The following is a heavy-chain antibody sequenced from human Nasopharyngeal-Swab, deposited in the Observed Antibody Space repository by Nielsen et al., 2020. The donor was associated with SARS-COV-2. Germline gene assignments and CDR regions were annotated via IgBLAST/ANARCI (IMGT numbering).Heavy chain of an antibody. D-gene: IGHD3-10*01. J-gene: IGHJ5*01. CDR1: GYTFSSAW. CDR3: ARRVSGRPWFDS. Sequence: GESLKISCTASGYTFSSAWIGWVRQMPGKGLEWLGIIYPGDSDTRYSPAFQGQATISADSSTTTAYLHWSSLQASDTAMYYCARRVSGRPWFDSWGQGTLVTVSS. CDR2: IYPGDSDT. V-gene: IGHV5-51*01.